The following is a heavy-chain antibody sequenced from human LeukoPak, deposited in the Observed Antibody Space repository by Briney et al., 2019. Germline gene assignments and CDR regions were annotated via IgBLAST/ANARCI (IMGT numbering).Heavy chain of an antibody. V-gene: IGHV3-48*02. D-gene: IGHD3-10*01. CDR1: GFTFSSYK. J-gene: IGHJ4*02. CDR2: ISSSTTI. Sequence: GGSLRLSCAASGFTFSSYKMNWVRQAPGKGLEWVSYISSSTTIYYVDSVKGRFTISRDNAKNSLYLQMNSLRDEDTAVYYCAKDPYYYGSGSYQYYFDYWGQGTLVTVSS. CDR3: AKDPYYYGSGSYQYYFDY.